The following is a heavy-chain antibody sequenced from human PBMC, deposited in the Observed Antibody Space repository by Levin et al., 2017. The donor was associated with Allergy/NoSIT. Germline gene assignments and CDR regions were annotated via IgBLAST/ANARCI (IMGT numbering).Heavy chain of an antibody. Sequence: PGGSLRLSCAASGFTLNNYAMAWVRQAPGKGLEWVSAIPSGGTTYYADSVKGRFTISRDSSKNTLYMQMTSLRAEDTATYFCAKGVSGWYGDVFDIWGPGTTVTVSS. CDR3: AKGVSGWYGDVFDI. CDR1: GFTLNNYA. V-gene: IGHV3-23*01. CDR2: IPSGGTT. D-gene: IGHD6-19*01. J-gene: IGHJ3*02.